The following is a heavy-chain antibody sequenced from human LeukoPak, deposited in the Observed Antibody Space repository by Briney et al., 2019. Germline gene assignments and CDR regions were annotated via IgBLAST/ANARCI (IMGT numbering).Heavy chain of an antibody. D-gene: IGHD5-18*01. J-gene: IGHJ4*02. CDR2: FGGSGTSA. CDR3: AKDDSAYSYASFDY. V-gene: IGHV3-23*01. Sequence: GGSLRLSCAASGFTFSSYAMSWVPQAPGKGLEWVSAFGGSGTSAYYADSLKGRFTISRDNSKNTLYLQVNSLRAEDTAVYYCAKDDSAYSYASFDYWGQGTLVTVSS. CDR1: GFTFSSYA.